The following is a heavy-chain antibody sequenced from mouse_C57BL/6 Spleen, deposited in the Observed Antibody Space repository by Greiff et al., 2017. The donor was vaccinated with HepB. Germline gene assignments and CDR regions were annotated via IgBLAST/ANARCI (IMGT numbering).Heavy chain of an antibody. V-gene: IGHV1-69*01. CDR3: ARGGDIKRYFDV. J-gene: IGHJ1*03. Sequence: VQLQQPGAELVMPGASVKLSCKASGYTFTSYWMHWVKQRPGQGLEWIGEIDPSDSYTNYNQKFKGKSTLTVDKSSRTAYMQISSLTSEDSAVYYCARGGDIKRYFDVWGTGTTVTVSS. CDR2: IDPSDSYT. CDR1: GYTFTSYW. D-gene: IGHD1-1*01.